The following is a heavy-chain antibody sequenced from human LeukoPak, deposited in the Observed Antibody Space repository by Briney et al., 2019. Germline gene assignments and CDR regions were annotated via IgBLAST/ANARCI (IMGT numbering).Heavy chain of an antibody. J-gene: IGHJ5*02. V-gene: IGHV4-31*03. CDR2: IYYWGST. Sequence: SSQTLSLTCTVSGVSISSGGYYWSWIRQHPGKGLEWIGYIYYWGSTFYNPSLKSRVTISVDASKNQFSLKLSSVTAADTAVYYCATTPNWLSNWFDPWGQGTLVTVSS. D-gene: IGHD7-27*01. CDR3: ATTPNWLSNWFDP. CDR1: GVSISSGGYY.